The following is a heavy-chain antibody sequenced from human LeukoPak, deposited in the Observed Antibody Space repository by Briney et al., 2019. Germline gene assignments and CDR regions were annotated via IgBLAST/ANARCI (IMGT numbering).Heavy chain of an antibody. Sequence: GGSLRLSCVGSGFTFSSFGMHWVRQAPGKGLEWVSIISYDGSKIYYGDSVKGRFTISKDDSENTLYLQMNSLSAEDTAVYYCAGSYSYYFDYWGQGTLVTVSS. D-gene: IGHD3-10*01. CDR1: GFTFSSFG. CDR3: AGSYSYYFDY. J-gene: IGHJ4*02. CDR2: ISYDGSKI. V-gene: IGHV3-30*03.